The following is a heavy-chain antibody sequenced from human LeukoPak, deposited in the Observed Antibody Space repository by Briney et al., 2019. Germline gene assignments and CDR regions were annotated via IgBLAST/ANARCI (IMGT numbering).Heavy chain of an antibody. CDR2: IYTSGST. Sequence: SQTLSLTCTVPGDSISRGSYYWNWIRQPAGKGLEWIGRIYTSGSTNYNPSLKSRVTISVDTSKNHFSLKLSSVTAADTALYYCARYEAVAGVFDSWGQGILVTVSS. D-gene: IGHD6-19*01. J-gene: IGHJ4*02. V-gene: IGHV4-61*02. CDR1: GDSISRGSYY. CDR3: ARYEAVAGVFDS.